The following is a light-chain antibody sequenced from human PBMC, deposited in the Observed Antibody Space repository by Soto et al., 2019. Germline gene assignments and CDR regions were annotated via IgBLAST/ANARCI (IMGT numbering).Light chain of an antibody. CDR2: GAF. CDR1: QSVSTL. CDR3: QQYDSSPKT. Sequence: EIVLTQSPGTLSLSPGERATLSCTASQSVSTLLAWYQQRPGQAPRLLIYGAFNRATGIPDRFSGSGSGTDFTLTFSRLEPEDFAVYYCQQYDSSPKTFGQGTKVDIK. V-gene: IGKV3-20*01. J-gene: IGKJ1*01.